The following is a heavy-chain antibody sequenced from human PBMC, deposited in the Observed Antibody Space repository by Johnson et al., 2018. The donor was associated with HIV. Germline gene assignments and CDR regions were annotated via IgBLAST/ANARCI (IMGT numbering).Heavy chain of an antibody. CDR2: IRYGGSNK. J-gene: IGHJ3*02. CDR3: FRPYDAFDI. Sequence: QVQLVESGGGVVQPGVSLRLSCAASGFTFSAYGMHWVRRAPGKGQEWVAFIRYGGSNKYYEDSVKGRFTISRDNSKNTLYLQMNSLRAEDTAVYSCFRPYDAFDIWGQGTMVTVSS. V-gene: IGHV3-30*02. D-gene: IGHD3-10*01. CDR1: GFTFSAYG.